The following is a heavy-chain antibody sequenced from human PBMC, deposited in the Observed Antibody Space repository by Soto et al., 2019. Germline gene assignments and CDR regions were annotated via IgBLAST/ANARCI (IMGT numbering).Heavy chain of an antibody. CDR1: GYTLTELS. D-gene: IGHD3-16*02. J-gene: IGHJ4*02. CDR3: ATAWGLGELSFLEFDY. V-gene: IGHV1-24*01. Sequence: ASVKVSCKVSGYTLTELSMHWVRQAPGKGLEWMGGFDPEDGETIYAQKFQGRVTMTEDTSTDTAYMELSSLRSEDTAVYYCATAWGLGELSFLEFDYWGQGTLVTVSS. CDR2: FDPEDGET.